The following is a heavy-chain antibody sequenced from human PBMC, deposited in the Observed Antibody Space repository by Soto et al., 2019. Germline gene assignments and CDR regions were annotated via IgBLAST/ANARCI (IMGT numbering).Heavy chain of an antibody. Sequence: GGSLRLSCAASGFTFSSYAVSWVRQAPGKGLEWVSAISGSGGSTYYADSVKGRFTISRDNSKNTLYLQMNSLRAEDTAVYYCSKDLIAVVWYGLDDWGQGSLVTGSS. CDR3: SKDLIAVVWYGLDD. D-gene: IGHD6-19*01. CDR1: GFTFSSYA. V-gene: IGHV3-23*01. J-gene: IGHJ4*02. CDR2: ISGSGGST.